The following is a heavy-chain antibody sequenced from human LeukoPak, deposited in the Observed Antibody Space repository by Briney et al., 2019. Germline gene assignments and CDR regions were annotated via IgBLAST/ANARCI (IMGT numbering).Heavy chain of an antibody. D-gene: IGHD3-9*01. J-gene: IGHJ3*02. Sequence: GESLKISCKGSGYSFTGYWIGWVRQMPGKGLEWMGIIYPGDSDTRYSPSFQGQVTISADKSISTAYLQWSSLKASDTAMYYCERPRVYDIFSGYYKGAFDIWGQGTMVSVSS. V-gene: IGHV5-51*01. CDR3: ERPRVYDIFSGYYKGAFDI. CDR2: IYPGDSDT. CDR1: GYSFTGYW.